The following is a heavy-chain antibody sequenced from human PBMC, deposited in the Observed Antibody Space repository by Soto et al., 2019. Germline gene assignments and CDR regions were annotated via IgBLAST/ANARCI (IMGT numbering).Heavy chain of an antibody. CDR1: GGSFTYT. D-gene: IGHD5-18*01. CDR3: ARLHSHGTYGMDV. V-gene: IGHV1-69*13. J-gene: IGHJ6*02. Sequence: SVKVSCKASGGSFTYTLSWVRQAPGQGLEWMGGIIPIFGTTNYAQKFQGRVTITADESTKTAYMELSTLRSEDTAVYYCARLHSHGTYGMDVWGQGTTVTVYS. CDR2: IIPIFGTT.